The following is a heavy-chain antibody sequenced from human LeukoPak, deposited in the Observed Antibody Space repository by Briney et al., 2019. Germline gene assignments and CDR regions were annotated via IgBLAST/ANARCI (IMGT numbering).Heavy chain of an antibody. D-gene: IGHD3-10*01. Sequence: GGSLTLSCAASGLTFSTAWMSWFRQAPGKGREWVGRIKSKIGGATADYAAPVKDRFTISRDDSKNTLYLQMNSLKTEDTAVYYCATDRAWFDPWGQGTLVTVSS. CDR2: IKSKIGGATA. CDR1: GLTFSTAW. J-gene: IGHJ5*02. V-gene: IGHV3-15*01. CDR3: ATDRAWFDP.